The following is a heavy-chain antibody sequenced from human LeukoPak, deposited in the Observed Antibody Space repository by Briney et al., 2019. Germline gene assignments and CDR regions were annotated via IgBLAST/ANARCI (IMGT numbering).Heavy chain of an antibody. D-gene: IGHD2-2*01. CDR3: ARDLYCSSTSCTLPGMDV. J-gene: IGHJ6*02. Sequence: GGSLRLSCAASGFTFSSYSMNWVRQAPGKGLEWGSYISGSSSYIYYADSVKGRFTISRDNAKNSLYLQMNSLRAEDTAVYYCARDLYCSSTSCTLPGMDVWGQGTTVTVSS. V-gene: IGHV3-21*05. CDR1: GFTFSSYS. CDR2: ISGSSSYI.